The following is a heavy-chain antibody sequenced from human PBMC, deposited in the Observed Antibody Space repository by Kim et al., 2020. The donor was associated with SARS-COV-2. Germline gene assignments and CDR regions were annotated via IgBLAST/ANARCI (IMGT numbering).Heavy chain of an antibody. CDR3: ARGNTETIDC. CDR2: INPDSGVT. J-gene: IGHJ4*02. CDR1: GYTFTTRY. V-gene: IGHV1-2*05. D-gene: IGHD1-1*01. Sequence: ASVKVSCKTSGYTFTTRYLHWVRQAPGHGLEWMGRINPDSGVTDYAQRFQGRVTMTRDKSISTVYMELSSLRSDDTVVYYFARGNTETIDCWGQGTLVTVSS.